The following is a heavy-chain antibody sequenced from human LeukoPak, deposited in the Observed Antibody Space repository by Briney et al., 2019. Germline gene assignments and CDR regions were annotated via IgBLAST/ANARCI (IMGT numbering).Heavy chain of an antibody. Sequence: PGRSLRLSCAASGFTFSSYVMHWVRQAPGKGLEWVANIKLDGSEKYYVDSVKGRFTISRDNANNSLYLQMNSLRGEDTAIYYCARGGTRGIYFDFWGQGTLVTVSS. D-gene: IGHD3-16*01. CDR3: ARGGTRGIYFDF. CDR2: IKLDGSEK. CDR1: GFTFSSYV. V-gene: IGHV3-7*01. J-gene: IGHJ4*02.